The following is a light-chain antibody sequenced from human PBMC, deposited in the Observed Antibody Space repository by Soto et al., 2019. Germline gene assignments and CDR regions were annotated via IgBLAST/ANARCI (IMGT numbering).Light chain of an antibody. V-gene: IGLV3-21*02. CDR2: DDS. CDR3: QVWDTSSDHYV. Sequence: SYELTQPPSVSVAPGQTAKIICGGNNIGSKSVQWYQQKPGQAPVLFVYDDSDRPSGIPERFSGSKSWNTATLTISRVEAGDEADYYCQVWDTSSDHYVFGTGTKVTVL. CDR1: NIGSKS. J-gene: IGLJ1*01.